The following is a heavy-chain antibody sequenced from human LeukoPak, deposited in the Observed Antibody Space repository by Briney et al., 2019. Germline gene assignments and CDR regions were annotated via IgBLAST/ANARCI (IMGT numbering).Heavy chain of an antibody. CDR3: AKGYLFV. CDR2: ISYDGSNK. Sequence: PGGSLRLSCAASGFTLSSYGMHWVRQAPGKGLEWVAVISYDGSNKYYADSVKGRFTISRDNSKNTLYLQMNSLRAEDTAVYYCAKGYLFVWGQGTLVTVSS. D-gene: IGHD3-10*02. V-gene: IGHV3-30*18. J-gene: IGHJ4*02. CDR1: GFTLSSYG.